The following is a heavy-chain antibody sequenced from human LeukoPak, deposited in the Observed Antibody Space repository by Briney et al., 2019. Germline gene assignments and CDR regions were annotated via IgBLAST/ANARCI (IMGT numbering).Heavy chain of an antibody. D-gene: IGHD3-10*01. CDR3: ARLRGRYYYGSGSPRYYYYMDV. CDR1: GGSFSGYY. V-gene: IGHV4-34*01. Sequence: SETLSLTCAVYGGSFSGYYWSWIRQPPGKGLEWIGEINHSGSTNYNPSLKSRVTISVDTSKNQFSLKLSSVTAADTAVYYCARLRGRYYYGSGSPRYYYYMDVWGKGTTVTISS. J-gene: IGHJ6*03. CDR2: INHSGST.